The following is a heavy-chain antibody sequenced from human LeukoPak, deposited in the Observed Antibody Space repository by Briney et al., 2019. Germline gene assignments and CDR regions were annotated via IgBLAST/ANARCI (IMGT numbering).Heavy chain of an antibody. D-gene: IGHD6-19*01. CDR1: GGSFSGYY. CDR3: ARARSHSGGWYMFGWFDP. J-gene: IGHJ5*02. CDR2: INHSGST. V-gene: IGHV4-34*01. Sequence: SETLSLTCAVYGGSFSGYYWSWIRQPPGKGLEWIGEINHSGSTNYNPSLKSRVTISVDTSKNQFSLKLSSVTAADTAVYYCARARSHSGGWYMFGWFDPWGQGTLVTVSS.